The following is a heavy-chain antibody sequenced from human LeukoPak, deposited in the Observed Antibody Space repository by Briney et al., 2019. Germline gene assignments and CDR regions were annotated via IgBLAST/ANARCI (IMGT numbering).Heavy chain of an antibody. D-gene: IGHD2-2*02. Sequence: GGSLRLSCAASGFTFSSYAMSWVRQAPGKGLEWVSAISGSGGSTYYADSVKGRFTISRDNSKNTLYLQMNSLRAVDTAVYYCAKDRYNYYYMDVWGKGTTVTVSS. CDR2: ISGSGGST. J-gene: IGHJ6*03. CDR1: GFTFSSYA. V-gene: IGHV3-23*01. CDR3: AKDRYNYYYMDV.